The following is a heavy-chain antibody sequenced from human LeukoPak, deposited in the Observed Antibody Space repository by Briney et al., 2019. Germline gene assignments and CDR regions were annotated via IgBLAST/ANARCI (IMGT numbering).Heavy chain of an antibody. CDR1: GFTLSTYS. D-gene: IGHD2-2*01. CDR2: ISSSSSYI. J-gene: IGHJ6*03. V-gene: IGHV3-21*01. CDR3: ARIQLSSYYYYMDV. Sequence: PGGSLRLSCAASGFTLSTYSMNWGRQAPGERLEWVSSISSSSSYIYYADSLKGRFTISRDNAKNSLYLQMNSLRAEDTAVYYCARIQLSSYYYYMDVWGKGTTVTV.